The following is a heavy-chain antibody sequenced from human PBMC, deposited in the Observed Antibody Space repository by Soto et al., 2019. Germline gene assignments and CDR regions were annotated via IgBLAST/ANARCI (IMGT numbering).Heavy chain of an antibody. CDR1: GGTFSSYR. CDR2: IVPIHRTA. D-gene: IGHD6-13*01. J-gene: IGHJ4*02. CDR3: ARDSGAKLSSS. V-gene: IGHV1-69*13. Sequence: SVKVSCKASGGTFSSYRFNWVRQARGQGLEWLGGIVPIHRTADYAQKFQGRVTITADESTRTVYMELSSLKSQDTALYYCARDSGAKLSSSWGQGTLVTVSS.